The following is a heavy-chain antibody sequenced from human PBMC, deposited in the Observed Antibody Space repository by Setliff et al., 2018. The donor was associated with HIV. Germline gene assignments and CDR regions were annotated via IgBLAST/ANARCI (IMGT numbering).Heavy chain of an antibody. V-gene: IGHV3-11*04. CDR1: GFRFSDYY. D-gene: IGHD3-22*01. CDR2: ISSSGRTI. Sequence: PGGSLRLSCAASGFRFSDYYMNWIRQAPGKGLEWISSISSSGRTIKYADSVKGRFTISRDNAKRSLYLQMNSLRVEDTAVYYCARVRDYYDSGAQAFDIWGQGTMVTVSS. J-gene: IGHJ3*02. CDR3: ARVRDYYDSGAQAFDI.